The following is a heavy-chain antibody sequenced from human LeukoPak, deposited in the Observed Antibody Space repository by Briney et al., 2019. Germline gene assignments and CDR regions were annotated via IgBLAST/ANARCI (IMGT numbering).Heavy chain of an antibody. Sequence: SETLSLTCAVYGGSFSGYYWSWIRQPPGKGLEWIGEINHSGSTNYNPSLKSRVTISVDTSKNQFSLKLSSVTAADTAVYYCARGWRYYGSGSYCWFDPWGQGTLVTVSP. CDR3: ARGWRYYGSGSYCWFDP. CDR2: INHSGST. CDR1: GGSFSGYY. V-gene: IGHV4-34*01. J-gene: IGHJ5*02. D-gene: IGHD3-10*01.